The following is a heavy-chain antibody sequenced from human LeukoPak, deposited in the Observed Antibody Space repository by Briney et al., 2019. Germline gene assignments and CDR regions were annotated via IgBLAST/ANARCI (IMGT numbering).Heavy chain of an antibody. CDR1: GFAVSSNY. CDR2: FYTSGST. CDR3: ARDPRLNCSSTSCYSGGWFDP. Sequence: GGSLRLSCAASGFAVSSNYMSWVRQAPGKGLEWVSVFYTSGSTYYADSVKGRFTISRDNSKNTLYLQMNSLRAEDTAVYYCARDPRLNCSSTSCYSGGWFDPWGQGTLVTVSS. V-gene: IGHV3-66*01. D-gene: IGHD2-2*01. J-gene: IGHJ5*02.